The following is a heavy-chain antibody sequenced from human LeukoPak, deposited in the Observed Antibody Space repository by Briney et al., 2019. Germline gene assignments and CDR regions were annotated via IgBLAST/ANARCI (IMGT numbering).Heavy chain of an antibody. CDR3: ASEITVRGAHDY. Sequence: GGSLRLSCAAPGFTFSSFAMHWLPQAPGKALEWVAVISRDGSNEYYADSVKGRFTMSRDNSKNTLYLQMNSLRGEDTAVYFCASEITVRGAHDYWGQGTMVTVSS. D-gene: IGHD3-10*01. CDR1: GFTFSSFA. CDR2: ISRDGSNE. J-gene: IGHJ4*02. V-gene: IGHV3-30*04.